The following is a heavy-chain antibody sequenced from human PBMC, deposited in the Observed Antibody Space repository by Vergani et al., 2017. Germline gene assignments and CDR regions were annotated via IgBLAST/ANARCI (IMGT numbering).Heavy chain of an antibody. V-gene: IGHV3-23*01. Sequence: EVQLLESGGGLVQPGGSLRLSCAASGFTFSSYAMSWVRQAPGKGLEWVSAISGSGGSTYYADSVKGRFTISRDNSKNTLYLQMNSLRAEDTAVYYCAKDLLGFEKTTYWYFDLWGRGTLVTVSS. J-gene: IGHJ2*01. D-gene: IGHD3-10*01. CDR2: ISGSGGST. CDR1: GFTFSSYA. CDR3: AKDLLGFEKTTYWYFDL.